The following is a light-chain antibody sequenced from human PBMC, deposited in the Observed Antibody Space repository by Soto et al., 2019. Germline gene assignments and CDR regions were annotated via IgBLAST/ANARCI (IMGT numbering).Light chain of an antibody. Sequence: QSALTQPPSASGSPGQSVTISCTGTSSDVGSYNYVSWYQQHPGKAPRLIIYEVTKRPSGVPDRFSGSKSDNTASLTVSGLQGEDEADYYCSSYTSSSTLVFGTGTKVTVL. CDR3: SSYTSSSTLV. J-gene: IGLJ1*01. V-gene: IGLV2-8*01. CDR2: EVT. CDR1: SSDVGSYNY.